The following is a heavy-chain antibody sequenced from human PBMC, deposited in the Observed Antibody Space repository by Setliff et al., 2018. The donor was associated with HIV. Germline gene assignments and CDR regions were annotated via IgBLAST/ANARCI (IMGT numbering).Heavy chain of an antibody. CDR1: GYTFTDYF. J-gene: IGHJ4*02. V-gene: IGHV1-2*02. CDR3: ARQLSNSLDY. CDR2: ISPNNGDK. D-gene: IGHD7-27*01. Sequence: ASVKVSCKASGYTFTDYFLHWVRQAPGQGLEWMGWISPNNGDKNIPQRFRGRVTTTRDTSISTAYLELNGLRSDDTSMYYCARQLSNSLDYWGQGTLVTVSS.